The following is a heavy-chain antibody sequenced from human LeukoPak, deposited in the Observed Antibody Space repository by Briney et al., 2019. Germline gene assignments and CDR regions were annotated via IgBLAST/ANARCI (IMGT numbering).Heavy chain of an antibody. CDR1: GFTFSSYA. CDR3: AITSLTNYYGSGSYSRQPFDY. V-gene: IGHV3-23*01. J-gene: IGHJ4*02. CDR2: ISGSGGST. Sequence: QAGGSLRLSCAASGFTFSSYAMSWVRQAPGKGLEWVSAISGSGGSTYYAGSVKGRFTISRDNSKNTLYLQMNSLRAEDTAVYYCAITSLTNYYGSGSYSRQPFDYWGQGTLVTVSS. D-gene: IGHD3-10*01.